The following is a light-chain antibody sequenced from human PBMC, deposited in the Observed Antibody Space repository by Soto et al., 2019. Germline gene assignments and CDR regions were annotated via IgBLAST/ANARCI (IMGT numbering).Light chain of an antibody. J-gene: IGLJ2*01. Sequence: QSALTQPPSVSGAPGQRVTISCTGSSSNIGAGYDVHWYQQLPGTAPKLLIYGNSNRPSGVPDRFSGSKSGTSASLAITGLQAEDEADYYCLSYDSSLSGVVFGGGTKLTVL. CDR2: GNS. CDR3: LSYDSSLSGVV. V-gene: IGLV1-40*01. CDR1: SSNIGAGYD.